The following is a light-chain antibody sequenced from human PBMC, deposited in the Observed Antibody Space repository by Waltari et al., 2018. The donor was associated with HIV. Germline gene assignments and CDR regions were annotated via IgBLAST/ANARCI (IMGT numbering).Light chain of an antibody. J-gene: IGKJ2*01. CDR3: HQYYYTPYT. CDR1: QSVLYSSNNKNY. Sequence: DTVMTQSPDSLAVSLGERATINCRSSQSVLYSSNNKNYLAWYQQKPGQPPKLLIYWASARGSGVPARFSGSRSGTDFTLAISSLQAEDVAVYYCHQYYYTPYTFGQGTMLEIK. V-gene: IGKV4-1*01. CDR2: WAS.